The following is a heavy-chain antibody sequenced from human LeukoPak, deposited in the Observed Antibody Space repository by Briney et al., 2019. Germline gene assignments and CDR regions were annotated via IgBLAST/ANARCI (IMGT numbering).Heavy chain of an antibody. CDR3: ARAVVAATDSYYYYYGMDV. J-gene: IGHJ6*02. V-gene: IGHV4-39*07. Sequence: SETLSLTCTVSGGSIGSSSYYWGWIRQPPGKGLEWIGSIYYSGSTYYNPSLKSRVTISVDTSKNQFSLKLSSVTAADTAVYYCARAVVAATDSYYYYYGMDVWGQGTTVTVSS. CDR2: IYYSGST. CDR1: GGSIGSSSYY. D-gene: IGHD2-15*01.